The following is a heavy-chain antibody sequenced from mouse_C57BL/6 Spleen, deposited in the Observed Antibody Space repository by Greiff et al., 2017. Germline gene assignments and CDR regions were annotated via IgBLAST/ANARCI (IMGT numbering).Heavy chain of an antibody. V-gene: IGHV1-55*01. D-gene: IGHD1-1*01. Sequence: VQLQQPGAELVKPGASVKMSCKASGYTFTSYWITWVKQRPGQGLEWIGDIYPGSGSTNYNEKFKSKATLTVDTSSSTAYMQLSSLTSEDSAVYYCARGTVVAEGYFDVWGTGTTVTVSS. CDR2: IYPGSGST. CDR3: ARGTVVAEGYFDV. J-gene: IGHJ1*03. CDR1: GYTFTSYW.